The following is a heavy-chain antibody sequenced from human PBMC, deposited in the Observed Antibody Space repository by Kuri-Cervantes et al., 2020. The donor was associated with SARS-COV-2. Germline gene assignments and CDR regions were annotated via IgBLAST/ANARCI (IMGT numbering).Heavy chain of an antibody. J-gene: IGHJ2*01. Sequence: SETLSLTCTVSGGSISSSSYYWGWIRQPPGKGLEWIGSIYYSGSTYYNPSLKSRVTISVDTSKDQFSLKLSSVTAADTAVYYCARMHFEGWYFDLWGRGTLVTVSS. V-gene: IGHV4-39*01. CDR1: GGSISSSSYY. CDR3: ARMHFEGWYFDL. D-gene: IGHD3-3*02. CDR2: IYYSGST.